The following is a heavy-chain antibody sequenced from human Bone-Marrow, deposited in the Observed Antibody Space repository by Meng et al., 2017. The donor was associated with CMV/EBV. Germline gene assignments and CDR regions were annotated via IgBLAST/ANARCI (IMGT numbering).Heavy chain of an antibody. J-gene: IGHJ6*02. Sequence: GGSLRLSCAASGFTFSSYSMNWVRQAPGKGLEWVSAIGTAGDTYYPGSVKGRFTISRDNSKNTLYLQMGSLRAEDMAVYYCARGYYDILTGYFSSLLYGMDVWGQGPTVTVSS. V-gene: IGHV3-13*01. CDR1: GFTFSSYS. CDR2: IGTAGDT. CDR3: ARGYYDILTGYFSSLLYGMDV. D-gene: IGHD3-9*01.